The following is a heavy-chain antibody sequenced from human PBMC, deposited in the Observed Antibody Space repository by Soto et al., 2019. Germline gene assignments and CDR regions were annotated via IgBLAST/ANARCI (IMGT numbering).Heavy chain of an antibody. CDR3: ARGDYYGSGSYYNSPQYYYYYMDV. V-gene: IGHV3-7*01. CDR1: GFTFSSYW. D-gene: IGHD3-10*01. CDR2: IKQDGSEK. J-gene: IGHJ6*03. Sequence: GGSLRLSCAASGFTFSSYWMSWVRQAPGKGLEWVANIKQDGSEKYYVDSVKGRFTISRDNAKNSLYLQMNSLRAEDTAVYYCARGDYYGSGSYYNSPQYYYYYMDVWGKGTTVTVSS.